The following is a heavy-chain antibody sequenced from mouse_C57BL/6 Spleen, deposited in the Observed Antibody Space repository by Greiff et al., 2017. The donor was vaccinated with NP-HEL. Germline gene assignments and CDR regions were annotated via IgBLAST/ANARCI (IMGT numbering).Heavy chain of an antibody. V-gene: IGHV1-80*01. CDR2: IYPGDGDT. Sequence: QVQLQQSGAELVKPGASVKISCKASGYAFSSYWMNWVKQRPGKGLEWIGQIYPGDGDTNYNGKFKGKATLTADTSSSTAYMQLSSLTSEDSAVYFCARGLRRGAWFAYWGQGTLVTVSA. CDR1: GYAFSSYW. CDR3: ARGLRRGAWFAY. J-gene: IGHJ3*01. D-gene: IGHD2-2*01.